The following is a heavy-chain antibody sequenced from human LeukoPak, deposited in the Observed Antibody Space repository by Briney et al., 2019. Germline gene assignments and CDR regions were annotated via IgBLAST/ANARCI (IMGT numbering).Heavy chain of an antibody. CDR1: GYTFSNFG. D-gene: IGHD2-2*01. CDR2: ISGNTDNP. V-gene: IGHV1-18*01. Sequence: ASVKVSCKASGYTFSNFGINWVRQAPGQGLEWMGWISGNTDNPNYGQKFQGRFTVTTDSSTNTAYMELRNLRFDDTAVYYCARDGTSTDDYWGQGTLVTVPS. CDR3: ARDGTSTDDY. J-gene: IGHJ4*02.